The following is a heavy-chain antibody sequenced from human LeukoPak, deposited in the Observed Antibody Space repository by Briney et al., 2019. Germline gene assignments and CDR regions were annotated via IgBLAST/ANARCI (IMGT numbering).Heavy chain of an antibody. CDR3: ARDGTSTDDY. D-gene: IGHD4-17*01. V-gene: IGHV1-18*01. Sequence: GASVEVSCKASGYTFSNFGINWVRQAPGQGLEWMGWISGNNDNPNYGQKFQGRFALTTDSSTSTAYMELRNLRSDDTAVYFCARDGTSTDDYWGQGTLVAVSS. J-gene: IGHJ4*02. CDR2: ISGNNDNP. CDR1: GYTFSNFG.